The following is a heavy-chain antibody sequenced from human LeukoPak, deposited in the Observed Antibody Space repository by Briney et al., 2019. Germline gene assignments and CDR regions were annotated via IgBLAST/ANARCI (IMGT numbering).Heavy chain of an antibody. D-gene: IGHD3-22*01. J-gene: IGHJ4*02. CDR1: GFTFSSYS. CDR3: AKGGGISGYSYQNDY. V-gene: IGHV3-43*02. CDR2: ISGDGGSL. Sequence: GGSLRLSCAASGFTFSSYSMNWVRQAPGKGLEWVSLISGDGGSLYYADSVKGRFTISRDNSKNSLFLQMNGLRTEDTALYYCAKGGGISGYSYQNDYWGQGTLVTVSS.